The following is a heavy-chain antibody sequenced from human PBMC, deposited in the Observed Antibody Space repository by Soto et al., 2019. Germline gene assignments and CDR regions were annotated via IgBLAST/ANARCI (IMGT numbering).Heavy chain of an antibody. J-gene: IGHJ6*02. Sequence: SGTLSLTCTVSGGSISSYYWSWIRQPPGKGLEWIGYIYYSGSTSYNPSLKSRVTISVDTSKNQFSLKLSSVTAADTAVYYCATLQARGSSGSKRRPVYGMEVWGQGTTVPVSS. CDR3: ATLQARGSSGSKRRPVYGMEV. D-gene: IGHD6-19*01. CDR1: GGSISSYY. CDR2: IYYSGST. V-gene: IGHV4-59*12.